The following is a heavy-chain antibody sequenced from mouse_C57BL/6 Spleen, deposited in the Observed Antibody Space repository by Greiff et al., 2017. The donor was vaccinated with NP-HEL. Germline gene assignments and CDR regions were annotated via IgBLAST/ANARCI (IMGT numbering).Heavy chain of an antibody. J-gene: IGHJ4*01. D-gene: IGHD1-1*01. Sequence: EVKLMESGPELVKPGASVKMSCKASGYTFTDYNMHWVKQSHGKSLEWIGYINPNNGGTRYNQKFKGKATLTVNKSSSTAYMELRSLTSEDSAVYYCARSYYYGSSQRDMDYWGQGTSVTVSS. V-gene: IGHV1-22*01. CDR1: GYTFTDYN. CDR2: INPNNGGT. CDR3: ARSYYYGSSQRDMDY.